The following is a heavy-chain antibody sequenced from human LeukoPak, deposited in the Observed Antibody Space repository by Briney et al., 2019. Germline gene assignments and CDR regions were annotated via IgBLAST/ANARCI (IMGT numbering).Heavy chain of an antibody. CDR2: IRYDGSNK. Sequence: GRSLRLSCAASGFTFSSYGMHWVRQAPGKGLEWVAFIRYDGSNKYYADSVKGRFTISRDNSKNTLYLQMNSLRAEDTAVYYCAKSKDYFDSSGFYFDYWGQGTLVTVSS. CDR1: GFTFSSYG. J-gene: IGHJ4*02. CDR3: AKSKDYFDSSGFYFDY. V-gene: IGHV3-30*02. D-gene: IGHD3-22*01.